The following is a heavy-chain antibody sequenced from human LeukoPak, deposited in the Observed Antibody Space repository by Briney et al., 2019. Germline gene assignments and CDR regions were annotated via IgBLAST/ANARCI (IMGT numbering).Heavy chain of an antibody. CDR1: GYTLTELS. Sequence: ASVKVSCKVSGYTLTELSMHWVRQAPGKGLEWMGGFDPEDGETIYAQKFQGRVTMTEDTSTDTAYMELSSLRSEDTAVYYCAASSPFDPGPTYYFDYWGQGTLVTVSS. D-gene: IGHD3-9*01. V-gene: IGHV1-24*01. CDR3: AASSPFDPGPTYYFDY. J-gene: IGHJ4*02. CDR2: FDPEDGET.